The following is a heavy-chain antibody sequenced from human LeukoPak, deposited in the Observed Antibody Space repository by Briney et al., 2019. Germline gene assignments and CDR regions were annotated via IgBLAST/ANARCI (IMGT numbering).Heavy chain of an antibody. V-gene: IGHV3-30*14. D-gene: IGHD7-27*01. J-gene: IGHJ4*02. CDR2: ISYDGSKK. CDR1: GFTFSRYA. Sequence: PGRSLRLSCAASGFTFSRYAMHWVRQAPGKGLEWVAIISYDGSKKYYADSVKGRFTISRDNSKNTLYLQMNSLRAEDTAVYYCAREPSLAGGFDYWGQGTLVTVSS. CDR3: AREPSLAGGFDY.